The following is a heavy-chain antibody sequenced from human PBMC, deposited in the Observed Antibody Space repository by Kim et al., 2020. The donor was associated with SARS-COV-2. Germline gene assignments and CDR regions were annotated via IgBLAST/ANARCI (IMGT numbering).Heavy chain of an antibody. CDR3: ARGFDDYGDYGEADY. Sequence: PHHKSRVTISVDTSKNQFSLKLSSVAAADTAVYYCARGFDDYGDYGEADYWGQGTLVTVSS. V-gene: IGHV4-59*09. D-gene: IGHD4-17*01. J-gene: IGHJ4*02.